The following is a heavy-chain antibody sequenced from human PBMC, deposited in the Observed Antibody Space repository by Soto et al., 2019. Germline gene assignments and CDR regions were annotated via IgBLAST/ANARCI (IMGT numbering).Heavy chain of an antibody. D-gene: IGHD6-13*01. J-gene: IGHJ6*02. CDR3: GGGQYSSSWYYYYCGMDV. Sequence: GASVKVSCKASGGTFSSYAISWVRQAPGQGLEWMGGIIPIFGTANYAQKFRGRVTITADKSTSTAYMELSSLRSEDTAVYYCGGGQYSSSWYYYYCGMDVWGQGTTVTVSS. V-gene: IGHV1-69*06. CDR2: IIPIFGTA. CDR1: GGTFSSYA.